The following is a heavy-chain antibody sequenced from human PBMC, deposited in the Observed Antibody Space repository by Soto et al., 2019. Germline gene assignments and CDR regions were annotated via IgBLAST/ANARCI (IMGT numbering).Heavy chain of an antibody. CDR2: IGTAGDT. Sequence: GGSLRLSCAASGFTFSSYEMHWVRQATGKGLEWVSAIGTAGDTYYPGSVKGRFTISRENAKNSLYLQMNSLRAGDTAVYYCARGPTLSSFGGYDRYYYLMYVWGRGSTVTGSS. CDR3: ARGPTLSSFGGYDRYYYLMYV. CDR1: GFTFSSYE. V-gene: IGHV3-13*01. D-gene: IGHD5-12*01. J-gene: IGHJ6*03.